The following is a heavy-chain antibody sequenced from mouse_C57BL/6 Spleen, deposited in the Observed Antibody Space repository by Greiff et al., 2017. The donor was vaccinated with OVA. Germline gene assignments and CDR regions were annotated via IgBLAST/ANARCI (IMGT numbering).Heavy chain of an antibody. Sequence: EVQLVESGPELVKPGASVKISCKASGYTFTDYYMNWVKQSHGKSLEWIGDINPNNGGTSYNQKFKGKATLTVDKSSSTAYMELRSLTSEDSAVYYCARGDYGDYYYAMDYWGQGTSVTVSS. J-gene: IGHJ4*01. CDR1: GYTFTDYY. CDR3: ARGDYGDYYYAMDY. CDR2: INPNNGGT. D-gene: IGHD2-4*01. V-gene: IGHV1-26*01.